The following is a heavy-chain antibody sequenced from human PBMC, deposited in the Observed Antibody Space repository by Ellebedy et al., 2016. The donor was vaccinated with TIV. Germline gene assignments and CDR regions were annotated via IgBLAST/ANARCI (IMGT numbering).Heavy chain of an antibody. CDR3: ANHERVRTTLTYYFHY. J-gene: IGHJ4*02. D-gene: IGHD1-7*01. V-gene: IGHV3-23*01. CDR1: GFTFSNYA. Sequence: GGSLRLSXTASGFTFSNYAMNWVRQAPGKGLEWVSGISSNGGNTYYGDSVNGRFSISRDNSKNTLFLQMNSLRAEDTAVYYCANHERVRTTLTYYFHYWGQGTLVTVSS. CDR2: ISSNGGNT.